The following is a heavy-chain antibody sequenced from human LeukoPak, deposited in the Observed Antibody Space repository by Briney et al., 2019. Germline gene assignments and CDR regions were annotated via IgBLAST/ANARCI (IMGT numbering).Heavy chain of an antibody. CDR2: ISSSGSTI. CDR1: GFTFGSYE. J-gene: IGHJ3*02. D-gene: IGHD2-15*01. CDR3: ARDSVVQSPRSLDAFDI. Sequence: PGRSLRLSCAASGFTFGSYEMNWVRQAPGKGLEWVSYISSSGSTIYYADSVKGRFTISRDNAKNSLYLQMNSLRAEDTAVYYCARDSVVQSPRSLDAFDIWGQGTMVTVSS. V-gene: IGHV3-48*03.